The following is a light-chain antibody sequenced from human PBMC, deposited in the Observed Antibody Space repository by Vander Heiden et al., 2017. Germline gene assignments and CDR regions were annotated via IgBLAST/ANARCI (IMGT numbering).Light chain of an antibody. CDR2: KAS. Sequence: DLQMHPSPSTLSASVGDRVTITCRASQNISRWLAWYQQKPGEAPNLLISKASSLESGVPSRFSGSGSGTEFTLTISSLQPDDSATYYCQHFASYSWTFGQGTKVEI. CDR1: QNISRW. CDR3: QHFASYSWT. V-gene: IGKV1-5*03. J-gene: IGKJ1*01.